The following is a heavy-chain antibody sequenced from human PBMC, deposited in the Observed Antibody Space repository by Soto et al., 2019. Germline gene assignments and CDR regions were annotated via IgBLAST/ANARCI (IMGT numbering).Heavy chain of an antibody. CDR2: IYYSGST. CDR3: ARHNYDSSGTAVDV. J-gene: IGHJ6*02. Sequence: QVQLQESGPGLVKPSQTLSLTCTVSGGSISSGGYYWSWIRQHPGKGVEWIGYIYYSGSTYYNPSLKSRVTKSVDTSKNQFSLKLSSVTAADTAVYYCARHNYDSSGTAVDVWGQGTTVTVSS. D-gene: IGHD3-22*01. CDR1: GGSISSGGYY. V-gene: IGHV4-31*03.